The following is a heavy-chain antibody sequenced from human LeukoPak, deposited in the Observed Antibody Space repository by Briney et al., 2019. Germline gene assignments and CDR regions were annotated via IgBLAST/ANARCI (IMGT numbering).Heavy chain of an antibody. V-gene: IGHV3-23*01. CDR3: AKDQTYYDSPHAFDM. D-gene: IGHD3-22*01. J-gene: IGHJ3*02. CDR1: GFTFRNYA. CDR2: ISRSGGNT. Sequence: GGSLRLSCAASGFTFRNYAMSWVRQAPGKGLEWVSGISRSGGNTYYADSVKGRFTTSRDNFKKTLSLQMTTLRGEDTAIYYCAKDQTYYDSPHAFDMWGQGTMVAVSS.